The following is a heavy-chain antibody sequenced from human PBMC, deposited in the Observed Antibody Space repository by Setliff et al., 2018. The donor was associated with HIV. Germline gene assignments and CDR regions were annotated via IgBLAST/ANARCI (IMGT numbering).Heavy chain of an antibody. CDR2: ITPFGGST. J-gene: IGHJ4*02. CDR3: ARAPPSGKARPYYFDY. CDR1: GYRFPTYE. D-gene: IGHD6-13*01. V-gene: IGHV1-46*01. Sequence: GASVKVSCKASGYRFPTYEMHWVRQAPGEGLEWIGIITPFGGSTYYAQKFQGRVTLTMDTSTSTFYMELSSLRFEDTAVYYCARAPPSGKARPYYFDYWGQGTLVTVPS.